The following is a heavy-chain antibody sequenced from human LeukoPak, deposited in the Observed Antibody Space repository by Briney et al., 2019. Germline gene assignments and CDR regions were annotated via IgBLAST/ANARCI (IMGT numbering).Heavy chain of an antibody. CDR2: IYYSGST. V-gene: IGHV4-39*07. D-gene: IGHD2-2*01. Sequence: SETLSLTCTVSGGSISSSSYYWGWIRQPPGKGLEWIGSIYYSGSTYYNPSLKSRVTISVDTSKNQFSLKLSSVTAADTAVYYCARDIVVVPAARNFDYWGQGTLVTVSS. J-gene: IGHJ4*02. CDR1: GGSISSSSYY. CDR3: ARDIVVVPAARNFDY.